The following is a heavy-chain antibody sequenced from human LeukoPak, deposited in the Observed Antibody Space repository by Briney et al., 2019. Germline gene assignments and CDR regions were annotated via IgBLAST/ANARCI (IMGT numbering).Heavy chain of an antibody. CDR3: ARESGYDGYYFDY. CDR1: GFTFSSYA. J-gene: IGHJ4*02. V-gene: IGHV3-30*04. CDR2: ISYDGSNK. D-gene: IGHD5-12*01. Sequence: GGSLRLSCAASGFTFSSYAMHWVRQAPGKGLEWVAVISYDGSNKYYADSVKGRFTISRDNSKNTLYLQMNSLRAEDTAVYYCARESGYDGYYFDYWGQGTLVTVSS.